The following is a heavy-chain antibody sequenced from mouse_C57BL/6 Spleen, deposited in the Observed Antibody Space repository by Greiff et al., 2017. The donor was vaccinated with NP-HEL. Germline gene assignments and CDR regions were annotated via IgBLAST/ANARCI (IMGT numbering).Heavy chain of an antibody. CDR3: ARFYYVYGYFDY. CDR2: INPSNGGT. V-gene: IGHV1-53*01. J-gene: IGHJ2*01. CDR1: GYTFTSYW. Sequence: QVQLQQPGTELVKPGASVKLSCKASGYTFTSYWMHWVKQRPGQGLEWIGNINPSNGGTNYNEKFKIEATLTVDKSSSTAYMQLSSLTSEDSAVYYCARFYYVYGYFDYWGQGTTLTVSS. D-gene: IGHD2-2*01.